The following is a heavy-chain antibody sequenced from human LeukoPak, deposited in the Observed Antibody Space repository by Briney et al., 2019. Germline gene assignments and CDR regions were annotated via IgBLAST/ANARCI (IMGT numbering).Heavy chain of an antibody. CDR2: ISSSSSYI. J-gene: IGHJ4*02. V-gene: IGHV3-21*01. D-gene: IGHD1-7*01. Sequence: PGGSLRLSCAASGFTFSSYSMNWVRQAPGKGLEWVSSISSSSSYIYYADSVKGRFTISRDNAKNSLNLQMNSLRAEDTAVYYCARDIDCNYDYWGQGTLVTVSS. CDR3: ARDIDCNYDY. CDR1: GFTFSSYS.